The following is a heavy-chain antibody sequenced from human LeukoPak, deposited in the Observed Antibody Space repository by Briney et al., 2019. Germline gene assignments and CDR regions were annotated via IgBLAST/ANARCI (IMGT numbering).Heavy chain of an antibody. CDR3: ARDRAYDSSGDFDY. J-gene: IGHJ4*02. D-gene: IGHD3-22*01. V-gene: IGHV1-18*01. CDR1: GYTFTSYG. Sequence: LWASVKVSCKASGYTFTSYGISWVRQAPGQGLEWMGWISAYNGNTNYAQKLQGRVTMTTDTSTSTAYMELRSLRSDDTAVYYCARDRAYDSSGDFDYWGQGTLVTVSS. CDR2: ISAYNGNT.